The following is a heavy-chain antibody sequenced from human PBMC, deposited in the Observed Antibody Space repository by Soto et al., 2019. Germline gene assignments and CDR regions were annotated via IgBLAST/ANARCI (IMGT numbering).Heavy chain of an antibody. CDR3: TSAYCGGDCYSDYYYYGMDV. D-gene: IGHD2-21*02. J-gene: IGHJ6*02. V-gene: IGHV3-73*01. Sequence: PGGSLRLSCAASGFTFSGSAMHWVRQASGKGLEWVGRIRSKANSYATAYAASVKGRFTISRDDSKNTAYLQMNSLKTEDTAVYYCTSAYCGGDCYSDYYYYGMDVWGQGTTVTVSS. CDR2: IRSKANSYAT. CDR1: GFTFSGSA.